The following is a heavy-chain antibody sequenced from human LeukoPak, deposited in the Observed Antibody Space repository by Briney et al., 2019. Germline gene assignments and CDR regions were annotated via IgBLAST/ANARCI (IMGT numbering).Heavy chain of an antibody. J-gene: IGHJ4*02. CDR2: INWSDGGT. D-gene: IGHD3-10*01. V-gene: IGHV3-20*04. CDR3: ARGARGSGTASDY. CDR1: GFTFDDYG. Sequence: PGGSLRLSCAASGFTFDDYGMSWVRQAPGKGLEWVSGINWSDGGTAYADSVKGRFTISRDNAKNSLYLQMNSLRAEDTAVYYCARGARGSGTASDYWGQGTLVTVSS.